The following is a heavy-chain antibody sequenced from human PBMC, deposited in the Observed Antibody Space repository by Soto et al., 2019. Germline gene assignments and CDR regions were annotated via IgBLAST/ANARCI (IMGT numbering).Heavy chain of an antibody. J-gene: IGHJ4*02. Sequence: QVHLVQSGAEVKKPGASVKVSCKGSGYAFTTYGITWVRQAPGQGLEWMGWISAHNGNTNYAQKLQGRVTVTRDTSTSSAYMELRSLRADDTAVYYCARGRYGDYWGQGALVTVSS. D-gene: IGHD1-1*01. CDR1: GYAFTTYG. V-gene: IGHV1-18*01. CDR3: ARGRYGDY. CDR2: ISAHNGNT.